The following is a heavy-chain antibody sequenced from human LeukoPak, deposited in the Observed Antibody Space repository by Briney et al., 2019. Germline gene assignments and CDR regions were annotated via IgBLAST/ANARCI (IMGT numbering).Heavy chain of an antibody. CDR2: ISGYNGNT. Sequence: ASVKVSCKASGYTFSRYGISWVRQAPGQGLEWMGWISGYNGNTKSAQMVQSRVTMTTDTSTSTAYMELRSLRSDDTAVYYCARATYCSSTSCYIRNDAFDIWGQGTMVTVSS. CDR3: ARATYCSSTSCYIRNDAFDI. CDR1: GYTFSRYG. V-gene: IGHV1-18*01. D-gene: IGHD2-2*02. J-gene: IGHJ3*02.